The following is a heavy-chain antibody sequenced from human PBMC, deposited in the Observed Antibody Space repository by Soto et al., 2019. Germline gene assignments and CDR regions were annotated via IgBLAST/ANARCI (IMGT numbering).Heavy chain of an antibody. Sequence: EVQLVESGGGLIQPGGSLKLSCAASGFTVGNNYMSWVRQAPGKGLEWVSLIYSTGTTTYADSVKGRFTVSRDNAKNVLSLEMNSLRAEDTATYFCAKGSIEYSASVDHWGQGTLVLVSS. J-gene: IGHJ4*02. CDR2: IYSTGTT. D-gene: IGHD5-12*01. CDR1: GFTVGNNY. CDR3: AKGSIEYSASVDH. V-gene: IGHV3-53*01.